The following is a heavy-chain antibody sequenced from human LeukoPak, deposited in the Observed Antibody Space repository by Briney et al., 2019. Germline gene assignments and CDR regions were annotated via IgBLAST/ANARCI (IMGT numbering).Heavy chain of an antibody. J-gene: IGHJ4*02. V-gene: IGHV1-46*01. CDR3: ARGIVVANFDY. D-gene: IGHD6-19*01. Sequence: ASVKVSCKASGYTFTSYYMHWVRQVPGQGLEWMGIINPSGGSTSYAQKFQGRVTMTRDTSTSTVYMELSSLRSEDTAVYFCARGIVVANFDYWGQGTLVTVSS. CDR1: GYTFTSYY. CDR2: INPSGGST.